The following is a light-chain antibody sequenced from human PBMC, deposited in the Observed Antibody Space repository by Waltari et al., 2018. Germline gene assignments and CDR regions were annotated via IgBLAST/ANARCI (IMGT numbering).Light chain of an antibody. J-gene: IGKJ4*01. CDR3: QQYDNLPLT. CDR1: QDIRNY. Sequence: DIQMTQSPSSLSASVGARVTITCQASQDIRNYLIWYQQKPGKAPKLLIYDASNLETGVPSRFSGSGSGTDFTFTISSLQPEDIATYYCQQYDNLPLTFGGGTKVELK. CDR2: DAS. V-gene: IGKV1-33*01.